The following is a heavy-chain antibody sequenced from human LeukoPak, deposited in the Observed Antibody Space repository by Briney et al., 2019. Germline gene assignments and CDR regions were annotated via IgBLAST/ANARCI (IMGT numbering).Heavy chain of an antibody. CDR2: INPSGGST. CDR3: ARDRTTVTTGYYGMDV. Sequence: ASVKVSCKASGYTFTKNYMHWVRQAPGQGLEWMGIINPSGGSTRYAEKFQGRVTMTRDTSTSTVYMEVSSLKSEDTAVYYCARDRTTVTTGYYGMDVWGQGTTLTVSS. V-gene: IGHV1-46*01. D-gene: IGHD4-17*01. CDR1: GYTFTKNY. J-gene: IGHJ6*02.